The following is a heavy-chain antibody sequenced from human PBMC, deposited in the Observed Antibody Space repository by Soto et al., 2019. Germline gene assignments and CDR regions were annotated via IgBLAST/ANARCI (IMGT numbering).Heavy chain of an antibody. CDR2: IIPIFGTA. V-gene: IGHV1-69*13. Sequence: GASVKVSCKASGGTFSIYAIIWVRQAPGQGLEWMGGIIPIFGTANYAQKFQGRVTITADESTSTAYMELSSLRSEDTAVYYCAVQAGYSSSWAPGWGQGTLVTVSS. CDR1: GGTFSIYA. CDR3: AVQAGYSSSWAPG. J-gene: IGHJ4*02. D-gene: IGHD6-13*01.